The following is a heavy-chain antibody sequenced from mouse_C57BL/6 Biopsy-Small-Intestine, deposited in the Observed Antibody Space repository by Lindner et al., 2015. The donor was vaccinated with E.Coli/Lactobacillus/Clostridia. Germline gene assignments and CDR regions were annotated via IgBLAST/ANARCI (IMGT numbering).Heavy chain of an antibody. V-gene: IGHV1-42*01. CDR2: INPSTGGT. CDR3: AREDDYDAAWFAY. D-gene: IGHD2-4*01. J-gene: IGHJ3*01. CDR1: GYSFTGYY. Sequence: EVQLQESGPELVKPGASVKISCKASGYSFTGYYMNWVKQSPEKSLEWIGEINPSTGGTTYNQKFKAKATLTVDKSSSTAYMQLKSLTSEDSAVYYCAREDDYDAAWFAYWGQGTLVTVSA.